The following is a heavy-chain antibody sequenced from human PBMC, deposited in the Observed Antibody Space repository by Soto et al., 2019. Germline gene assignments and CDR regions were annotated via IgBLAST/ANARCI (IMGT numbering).Heavy chain of an antibody. CDR3: ARALIAAAPKYGMDV. V-gene: IGHV3-21*01. J-gene: IGHJ6*02. CDR2: ISSSSSYI. CDR1: GLTFSSYS. D-gene: IGHD6-13*01. Sequence: GGSLRLSCAASGLTFSSYSMNWVRQAPGKGLEWVSSISSSSSYIYYADSAKGRFTISRDNAKNSLYLQMNSLRAEDTALYYCARALIAAAPKYGMDVWGQGTTVTVSS.